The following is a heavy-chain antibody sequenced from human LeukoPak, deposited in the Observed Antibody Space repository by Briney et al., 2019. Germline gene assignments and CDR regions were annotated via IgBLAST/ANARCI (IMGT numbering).Heavy chain of an antibody. V-gene: IGHV3-30-3*01. CDR2: ISYDGSNK. J-gene: IGHJ1*01. Sequence: PGGSLRLSCAASGFTFSSYAMHWVRQAPGKGLEWVAVISYDGSNKYYAGSVKGRFTISRDNSKNTLYLQMNSLRAEDTAVYYCAQSRDYYDSSGYFSEGSWFQHWGQGTLVTVSS. CDR1: GFTFSSYA. CDR3: AQSRDYYDSSGYFSEGSWFQH. D-gene: IGHD3-22*01.